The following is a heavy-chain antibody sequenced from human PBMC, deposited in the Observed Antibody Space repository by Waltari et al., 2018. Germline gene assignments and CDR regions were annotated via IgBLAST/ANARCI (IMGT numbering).Heavy chain of an antibody. Sequence: QLQLQGSGPGLVKPSQTLSLTCTVSGGSISSGDYYWSWIRQPPGRGLEWIGYMYNSGSSSYNPSRKNRGTILADTSKNQFSLKLTSVTAADTAVYYCARAGSRYGADAFDIWGRGTMVTVSS. CDR1: GGSISSGDYY. J-gene: IGHJ3*02. CDR3: ARAGSRYGADAFDI. D-gene: IGHD3-22*01. V-gene: IGHV4-30-4*08. CDR2: MYNSGSS.